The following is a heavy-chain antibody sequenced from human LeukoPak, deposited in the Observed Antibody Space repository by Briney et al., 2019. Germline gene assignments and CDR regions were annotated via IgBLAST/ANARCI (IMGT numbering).Heavy chain of an antibody. CDR1: GFTVSINY. J-gene: IGHJ4*02. D-gene: IGHD4-11*01. V-gene: IGHV3-66*02. CDR3: ARSRTVTGSSYDY. CDR2: IYSGGST. Sequence: PGGSLRLSCAASGFTVSINYMSWVRQAPGKGLEWVSVIYSGGSTYYADSVKGRFTISRDNSKNTLYLQMNSLRAEDTAVYYCARSRTVTGSSYDYWGQGTLVTVSS.